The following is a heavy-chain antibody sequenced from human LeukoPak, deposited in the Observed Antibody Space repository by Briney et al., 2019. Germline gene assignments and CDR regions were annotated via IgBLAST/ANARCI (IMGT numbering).Heavy chain of an antibody. CDR1: GFTFSSYA. D-gene: IGHD3-3*01. V-gene: IGHV3-23*01. CDR3: ARGTYYDFWSGYQSYYYYMDV. Sequence: GGSLRLSCAASGFTFSSYAMSWVRQAPGKGLEWVSAISGSGGSTYYADSVKGRFTISRDNSKNTLYLQMNSLRAEDTAEYYCARGTYYDFWSGYQSYYYYMDVWGKGTTVTVSS. CDR2: ISGSGGST. J-gene: IGHJ6*03.